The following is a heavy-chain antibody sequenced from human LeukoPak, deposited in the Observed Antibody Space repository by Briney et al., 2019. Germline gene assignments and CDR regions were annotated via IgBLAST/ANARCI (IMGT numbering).Heavy chain of an antibody. CDR2: ISSCGRTI. V-gene: IGHV3-48*03. D-gene: IGHD5-18*01. CDR3: STSTAMVHFF. CDR1: GFTFSSSE. Sequence: GGSLRLSCTVFGFTFSSSEMNWVRQAPGKGLEWLSYISSCGRTIYYADSVKGRFTMSRDNAKNSLYLQMNSLRAEDTAVYYCSTSTAMVHFFWGQGTLVTVSS. J-gene: IGHJ4*02.